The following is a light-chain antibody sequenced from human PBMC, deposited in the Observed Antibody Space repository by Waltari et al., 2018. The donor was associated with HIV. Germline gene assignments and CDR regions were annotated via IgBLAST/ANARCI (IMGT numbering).Light chain of an antibody. Sequence: QSALTQPPSASGSPGQSVTISCTGTSSSVGGYKYVSWYQQHPGKAPKLMIYDVSKRPSGVPDRVSGSKSGNTSSLTVSGLQAEDEADYYCSSYAGSNNWVVFGGGTKLTVL. V-gene: IGLV2-8*01. CDR1: SSSVGGYKY. CDR2: DVS. J-gene: IGLJ2*01. CDR3: SSYAGSNNWVV.